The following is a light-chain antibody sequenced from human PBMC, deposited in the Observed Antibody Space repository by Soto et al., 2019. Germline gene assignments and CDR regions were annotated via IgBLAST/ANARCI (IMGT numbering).Light chain of an antibody. CDR1: QSFTTSQ. V-gene: IGKV3-20*01. CDR3: QQYASSPRT. J-gene: IGKJ1*01. CDR2: GAS. Sequence: EIVLTQSPGTLSLSPGERATLFCRASQSFTTSQLAWYQQKPGQAPRVLIFGASSRATGIPDRFSGSGSGTDFTLTIGRLEPEDSAVYYCQQYASSPRTFGQGNTVEIK.